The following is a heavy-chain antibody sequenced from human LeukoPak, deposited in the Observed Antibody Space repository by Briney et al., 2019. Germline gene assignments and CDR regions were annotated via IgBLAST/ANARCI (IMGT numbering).Heavy chain of an antibody. D-gene: IGHD6-19*01. Sequence: SETLSLTCTVSGGSISSYYWSWIRQPAGKGLEWIGRFYTSGSTNYNPSLKSRVTMSVDTSKNQFSLKLSSVTAADTAVYYCARDSQFSIYYYYVDVWGKGTTVTVSS. J-gene: IGHJ6*03. CDR1: GGSISSYY. V-gene: IGHV4-4*07. CDR2: FYTSGST. CDR3: ARDSQFSIYYYYVDV.